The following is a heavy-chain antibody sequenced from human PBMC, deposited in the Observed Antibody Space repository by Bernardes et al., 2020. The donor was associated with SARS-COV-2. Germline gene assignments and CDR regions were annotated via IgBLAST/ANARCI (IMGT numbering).Heavy chain of an antibody. CDR3: ARDPPLNYYGSGSSDSWG. Sequence: GGSLRLSCAASGFTVSSNYMSWVRQAPGKGLEWVSVIYSGGSTYYADSVKGRFTISRDNSKNTLYLQMNSLRAEDTAVYYCARDPPLNYYGSGSSDSWGWGQGTTVTVSS. CDR2: IYSGGST. D-gene: IGHD3-10*01. V-gene: IGHV3-66*01. CDR1: GFTVSSNY. J-gene: IGHJ6*02.